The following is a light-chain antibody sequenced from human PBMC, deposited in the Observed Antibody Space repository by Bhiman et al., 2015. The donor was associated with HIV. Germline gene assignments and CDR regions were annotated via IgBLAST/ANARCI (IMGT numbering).Light chain of an antibody. V-gene: IGLV2-14*03. J-gene: IGLJ1*01. CDR3: SSYTSSSTWV. Sequence: QSALTQPASVSGSPGQSINISCTGTSRDVGGYNYVAWYQQHPGKAPKLMIYDVSNRPSGVSYRFSASKSGNTASLTISGLQAEDEADYYCSSYTSSSTWVFGTGTKVTVL. CDR2: DVS. CDR1: SRDVGGYNY.